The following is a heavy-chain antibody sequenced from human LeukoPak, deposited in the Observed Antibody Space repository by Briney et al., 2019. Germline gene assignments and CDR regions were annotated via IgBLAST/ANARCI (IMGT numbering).Heavy chain of an antibody. D-gene: IGHD2-2*02. CDR1: GFTFSGSA. J-gene: IGHJ4*02. V-gene: IGHV3-73*01. Sequence: GGSLKLSCGASGFTFSGSAMQWVRQASGKGLEWLGHIISKGNRHSTAYAASLKGSFTISRDDSKNTVYLQSNNLETEDTAMYYCARQSGAAIPFVYWGQGTLVTVSS. CDR2: IISKGNRHST. CDR3: ARQSGAAIPFVY.